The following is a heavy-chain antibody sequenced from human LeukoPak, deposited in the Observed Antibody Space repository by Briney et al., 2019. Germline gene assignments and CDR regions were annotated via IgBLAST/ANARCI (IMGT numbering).Heavy chain of an antibody. D-gene: IGHD7-27*01. Sequence: PGGSLRLSCAASGFTFSSYAMHWVRQAPGKGLEYVSAISSNGGSTYYANSVKGRFTISRDNSKNTLYLQMGSLRAEDMAVYYCARGGSAGDFDYWGQGTLVTVSS. CDR3: ARGGSAGDFDY. J-gene: IGHJ4*02. V-gene: IGHV3-64*01. CDR1: GFTFSSYA. CDR2: ISSNGGST.